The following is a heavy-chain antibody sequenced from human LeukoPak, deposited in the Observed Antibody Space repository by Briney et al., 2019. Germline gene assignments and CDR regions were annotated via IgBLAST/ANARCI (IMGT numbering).Heavy chain of an antibody. J-gene: IGHJ6*02. Sequence: SETLSLTCTVSGGSISSYYWSWIRQPPGKGLEWIGYIYYSGSTNYNPSLKSRVTISVDTSKNQFSLKLSSVTAADTAVYYCASFGDFWHYSMDVWGQGTTVTVSS. CDR3: ASFGDFWHYSMDV. CDR1: GGSISSYY. CDR2: IYYSGST. V-gene: IGHV4-59*08. D-gene: IGHD3-3*01.